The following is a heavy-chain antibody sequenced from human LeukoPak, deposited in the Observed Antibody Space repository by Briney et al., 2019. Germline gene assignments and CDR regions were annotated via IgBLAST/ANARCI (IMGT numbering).Heavy chain of an antibody. V-gene: IGHV1-2*02. Sequence: ASVKVSCKVSGYTLTELSMHWVRQAPGQALEWMGWINPNSGGTKYAQKFQGRVTMTRDTSISTAYMELSRLRSDDTAVYYCARSPPYSSSWYIDYWGQGTLVTVSS. J-gene: IGHJ4*02. CDR1: GYTLTELS. CDR3: ARSPPYSSSWYIDY. CDR2: INPNSGGT. D-gene: IGHD6-13*01.